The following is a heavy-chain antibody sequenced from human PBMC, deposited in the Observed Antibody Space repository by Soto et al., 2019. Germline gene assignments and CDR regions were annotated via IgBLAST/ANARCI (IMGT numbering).Heavy chain of an antibody. CDR2: ISVYNDNT. Sequence: QVQLVQSGSERKKPGASVKVSCKAFGYTFTSYGIGWVRQAPGQGLEWMGWISVYNDNTNYAQKFQGRVTMTTETSSSTAYMELRSLKSDDTAVYYCARIGFDGHWGQGTLVTVSS. J-gene: IGHJ1*01. V-gene: IGHV1-18*01. D-gene: IGHD3-9*01. CDR1: GYTFTSYG. CDR3: ARIGFDGH.